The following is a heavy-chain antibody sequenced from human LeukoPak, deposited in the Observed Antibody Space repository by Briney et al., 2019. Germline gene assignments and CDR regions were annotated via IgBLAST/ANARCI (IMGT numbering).Heavy chain of an antibody. D-gene: IGHD5-18*01. J-gene: IGHJ4*02. Sequence: SETLSLTCAVYGGAFSGYSWSWIRQPPGKGLEWIGEINHSGSTNYNPSLKSRVTISVDTSKNQFSLKLSSVTAADTAVYYCASRDTATGLDWGQGTLVTVSS. CDR2: INHSGST. CDR3: ASRDTATGLD. V-gene: IGHV4-34*01. CDR1: GGAFSGYS.